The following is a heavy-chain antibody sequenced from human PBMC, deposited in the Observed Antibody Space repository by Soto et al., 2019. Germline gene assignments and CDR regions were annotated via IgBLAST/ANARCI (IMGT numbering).Heavy chain of an antibody. Sequence: SVKVSCKASGGTFSSYTISWVRQAPGQGLEWMGRIIPILGIANYAQKFQGRVTITADKSTSTAYMELSSLRSEDTAVYYCASRKGAAAAGSDYWGQGTLVTVS. CDR3: ASRKGAAAAGSDY. D-gene: IGHD6-13*01. V-gene: IGHV1-69*02. J-gene: IGHJ4*02. CDR2: IIPILGIA. CDR1: GGTFSSYT.